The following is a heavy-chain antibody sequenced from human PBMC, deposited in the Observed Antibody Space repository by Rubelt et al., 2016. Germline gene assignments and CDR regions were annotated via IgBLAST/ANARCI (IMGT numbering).Heavy chain of an antibody. V-gene: IGHV4-59*01. D-gene: IGHD6-25*01. J-gene: IGHJ4*02. CDR1: GDSITSFY. Sequence: QVQLRESGPGLVKPSETLSLTCTVSGDSITSFYWSWIRQPPGKGLEWIGYVHHSGSSNTNPSFRGRVFMSVDTSKNQFYLTLTSLTAADTALYYCAAAFDYWGQGTLVTVSS. CDR3: AAAFDY. CDR2: VHHSGSS.